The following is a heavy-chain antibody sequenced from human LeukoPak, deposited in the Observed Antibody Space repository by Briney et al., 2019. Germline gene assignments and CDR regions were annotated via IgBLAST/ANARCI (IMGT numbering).Heavy chain of an antibody. CDR1: GYKFTNYW. J-gene: IGHJ6*02. V-gene: IGHV5-51*01. CDR2: IYPGDSET. Sequence: GESLKISCKASGYKFTNYWIGWVRQVPGKGLEWMTIIYPGDSETRYSPSFQGQVTISADKSISTAYLQWSSLKASDTAMYYCASARGDYYYGMDVWGQGTTVTVSS. CDR3: ASARGDYYYGMDV. D-gene: IGHD3-16*01.